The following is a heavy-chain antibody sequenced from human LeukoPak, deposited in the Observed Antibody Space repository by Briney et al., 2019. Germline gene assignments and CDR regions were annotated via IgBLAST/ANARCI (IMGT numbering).Heavy chain of an antibody. Sequence: GESLQISCKGSGYSFTSYWIGWVRQLPGKGLEWMGIIYPGDSDTRYSPSFQGQVTISADKSISTAYLQWGSLKASDTAMYYCARLYDSSGYYPFDYWGQGTLVTVSS. D-gene: IGHD3-22*01. CDR2: IYPGDSDT. J-gene: IGHJ4*02. CDR1: GYSFTSYW. CDR3: ARLYDSSGYYPFDY. V-gene: IGHV5-51*01.